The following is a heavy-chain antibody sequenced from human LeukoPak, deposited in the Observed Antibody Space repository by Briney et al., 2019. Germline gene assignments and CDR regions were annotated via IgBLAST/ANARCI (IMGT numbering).Heavy chain of an antibody. CDR3: AKDIGPGYKSDY. V-gene: IGHV3-30*02. Sequence: PGGPLRLSCAASGFTFSSYGMHWVRQAPGKGLEWVAFIRYDGSNKYYADSVKGRFTISRDNSKNTLYLQMNSLRAEDTAVYYCAKDIGPGYKSDYWGQGTLVTVSS. J-gene: IGHJ4*02. CDR2: IRYDGSNK. CDR1: GFTFSSYG. D-gene: IGHD5-24*01.